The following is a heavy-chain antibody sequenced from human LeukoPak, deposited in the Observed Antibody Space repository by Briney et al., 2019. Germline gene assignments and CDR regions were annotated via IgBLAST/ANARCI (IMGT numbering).Heavy chain of an antibody. D-gene: IGHD2-15*01. J-gene: IGHJ4*02. CDR2: IYTSGST. V-gene: IGHV4-61*02. CDR3: ARSIVVVVAATGHFDY. CDR1: GGSISSGFYY. Sequence: SETLSLTCTVSGGSISSGFYYWSWIRQPAGKGLEWIGRIYTSGSTNYNPSLNSRVTISVDTSKNQFSLKLSSVTAADTAVYYCARSIVVVVAATGHFDYWGQGTLVTVSS.